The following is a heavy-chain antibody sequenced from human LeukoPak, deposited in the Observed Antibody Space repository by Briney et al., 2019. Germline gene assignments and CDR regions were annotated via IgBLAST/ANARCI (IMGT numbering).Heavy chain of an antibody. CDR3: ARGRPRSSVYDY. J-gene: IGHJ4*01. CDR2: IVTDGSA. Sequence: PGGSLRLSCAASGFIVSTYFLTWVRQAPGKGLEWVSVIVTDGSAFYADAVKGRLTISRDSSKITLYRQMNSLRAEDTAVYNCARGRPRSSVYDYWGQGTLVTVSS. V-gene: IGHV3-53*01. CDR1: GFIVSTYF. D-gene: IGHD5-12*01.